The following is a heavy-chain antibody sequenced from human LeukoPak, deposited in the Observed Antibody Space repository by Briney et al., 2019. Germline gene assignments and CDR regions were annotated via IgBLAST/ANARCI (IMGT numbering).Heavy chain of an antibody. J-gene: IGHJ5*02. V-gene: IGHV4-34*01. CDR2: INHSGST. CDR1: GGSFSGYY. CDR3: AGGRPRNCWFDP. Sequence: SETLSLTCAVYGGSFSGYYWSWIRQPPGKGLEWIGEINHSGSTNYNPSLKSRVTISVDTSKNQFSLKLSSVTAADTAVYYCAGGRPRNCWFDPWGQGTLVTVSS. D-gene: IGHD1-1*01.